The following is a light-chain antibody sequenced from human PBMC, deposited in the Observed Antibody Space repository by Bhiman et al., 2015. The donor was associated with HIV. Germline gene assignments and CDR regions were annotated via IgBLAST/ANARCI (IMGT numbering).Light chain of an antibody. V-gene: IGLV1-51*01. CDR3: GAWDSSLSEVV. Sequence: QSVLTQPPSVSGAPGQKVTISCTGSGSDIGAQFDVHWYQYLPGEVPRLLIYDNSRRPSGIPDRFSGSKSGTSGTLGITGLQTGDEADYYCGAWDSSLSEVVFGGGTKLTVL. CDR2: DNS. CDR1: GSDIGAQFD. J-gene: IGLJ2*01.